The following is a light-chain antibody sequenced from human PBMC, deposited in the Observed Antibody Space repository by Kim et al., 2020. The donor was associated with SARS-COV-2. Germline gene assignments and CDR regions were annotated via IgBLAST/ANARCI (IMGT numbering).Light chain of an antibody. CDR2: KAS. V-gene: IGKV1-5*03. J-gene: IGKJ1*01. CDR3: QQYNSYQGT. CDR1: QSISSW. Sequence: ASVGDRVTITCRASQSISSWLAWYQQKPGKAPKLLIYKASSLESGVPSRFSGSGSGTEFTLTISSLQPDDFATYYCQQYNSYQGTFGQGTKVEIK.